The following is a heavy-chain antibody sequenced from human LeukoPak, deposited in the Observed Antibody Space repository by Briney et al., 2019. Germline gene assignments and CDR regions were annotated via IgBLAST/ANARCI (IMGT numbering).Heavy chain of an antibody. D-gene: IGHD6-13*01. J-gene: IGHJ4*02. V-gene: IGHV3-21*01. Sequence: GGSLRLSCAASGFTLSSYAMSWVRQAQGKGLEWVSSISSSSSYIYYADSVKGRFTISRDNAKNSLYLQMNSLRAEDTAVYYCARKGGSSWYYFDYWGQGTLVTVSS. CDR3: ARKGGSSWYYFDY. CDR2: ISSSSSYI. CDR1: GFTLSSYA.